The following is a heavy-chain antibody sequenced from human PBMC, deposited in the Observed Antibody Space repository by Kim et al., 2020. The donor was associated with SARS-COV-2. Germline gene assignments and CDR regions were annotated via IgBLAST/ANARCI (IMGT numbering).Heavy chain of an antibody. CDR1: GFTVSSNY. CDR3: ARDVPAGEAEQNYYYGMDV. V-gene: IGHV3-53*01. Sequence: GGSLRLSCAAPGFTVSSNYMSWVRQAPGKGLEWVSVIYSGGSTYYADSVKGRFTISRDNSKNTLYLQMNSLRAEDTAVYYCARDVPAGEAEQNYYYGMDVWGQGTTVTVAS. J-gene: IGHJ6*02. D-gene: IGHD2-2*01. CDR2: IYSGGST.